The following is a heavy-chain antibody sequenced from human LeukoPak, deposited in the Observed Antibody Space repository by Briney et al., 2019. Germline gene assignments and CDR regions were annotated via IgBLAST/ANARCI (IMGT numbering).Heavy chain of an antibody. CDR2: FYNSGSS. CDR3: TRGAGWLIDY. D-gene: IGHD3-16*01. Sequence: SETLSLTCTVSGGSISDYYRGWIRQPPGKGLEWIGYFYNSGSSTYNPSLKNRVTISVDTSKEQFSLKVNSVTAADTAVYYCTRGAGWLIDYWGQGILVTVSS. V-gene: IGHV4-59*01. CDR1: GGSISDYY. J-gene: IGHJ4*02.